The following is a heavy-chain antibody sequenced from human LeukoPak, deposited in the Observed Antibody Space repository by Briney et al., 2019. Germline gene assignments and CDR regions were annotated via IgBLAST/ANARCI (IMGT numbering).Heavy chain of an antibody. D-gene: IGHD3-16*02. CDR3: ARGLEYDDYVWGSYRYYFDY. J-gene: IGHJ4*02. CDR2: IYHSGST. CDR1: GGSISSGGYS. Sequence: TLSLTCAVSGGSISSGGYSWSWIRQPPGKGLEWIGYIYHSGSTYYNPSLKSRVTISVDRSKNQFSLKLSSVTAADTAVYYCARGLEYDDYVWGSYRYYFDYWGQGTLVTVSS. V-gene: IGHV4-30-2*01.